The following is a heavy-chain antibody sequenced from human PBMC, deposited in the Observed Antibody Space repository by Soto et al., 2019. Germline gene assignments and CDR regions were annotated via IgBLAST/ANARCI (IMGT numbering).Heavy chain of an antibody. D-gene: IGHD6-6*01. J-gene: IGHJ4*02. V-gene: IGHV1-69*06. CDR2: IIPIFGTA. Sequence: SVKVSCKASGGTFSSYAISWVRQAPGQGLEWMGGIIPIFGTANYAQKFQGRVTITADKSTSTAYMELSSLRSEDTAVYYCASSGRSIAAKSDHWGQGTLVTVSS. CDR1: GGTFSSYA. CDR3: ASSGRSIAAKSDH.